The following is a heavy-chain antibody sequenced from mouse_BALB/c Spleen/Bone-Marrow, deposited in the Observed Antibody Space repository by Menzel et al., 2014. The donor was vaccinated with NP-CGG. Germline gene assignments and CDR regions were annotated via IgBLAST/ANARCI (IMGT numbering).Heavy chain of an antibody. J-gene: IGHJ2*01. V-gene: IGHV3-5*02. CDR3: ARYLGAYFDY. Sequence: EVVLVESGPGLVKPSQPVSLTCTVTGISITTGNYRWSWIRQFPGNKLEWIGYIYYSGTITYNPSLTSRTTITRDTSKNQFFLEMNSLTAEDTATYYCARYLGAYFDYWGQGTTLTVSS. D-gene: IGHD1-1*01. CDR1: GISITTGNYR. CDR2: IYYSGTI.